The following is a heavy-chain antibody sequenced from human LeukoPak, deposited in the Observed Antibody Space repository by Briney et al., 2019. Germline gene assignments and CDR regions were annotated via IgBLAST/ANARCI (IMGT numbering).Heavy chain of an antibody. V-gene: IGHV3-23*01. Sequence: GASLRLSCAASGFTFSSYAMSWVRQAPGKGLEWVSAISGSGGSTYYADSVKGRFTISRDNAKNSLYLQMNSLRAEDTALYYCAKMGYGSSSGNYFDYWGQGTLVTVSS. CDR1: GFTFSSYA. J-gene: IGHJ4*02. D-gene: IGHD6-6*01. CDR2: ISGSGGST. CDR3: AKMGYGSSSGNYFDY.